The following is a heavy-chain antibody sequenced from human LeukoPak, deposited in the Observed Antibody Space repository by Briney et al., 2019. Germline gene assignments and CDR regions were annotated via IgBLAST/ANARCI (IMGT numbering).Heavy chain of an antibody. CDR1: GFTFSSYG. CDR3: AKGMFVVVVTAIPGQYYGMDV. Sequence: GGSLRLSCAASGFTFSSYGMHWVRQAPGKGLEWVAVISYDGSNKYYADSVKGRFTISRDNSKNTLYLQMNSLRAEDTAVYYCAKGMFVVVVTAIPGQYYGMDVWGQGTTVTVSS. J-gene: IGHJ6*02. D-gene: IGHD2-21*02. V-gene: IGHV3-30*18. CDR2: ISYDGSNK.